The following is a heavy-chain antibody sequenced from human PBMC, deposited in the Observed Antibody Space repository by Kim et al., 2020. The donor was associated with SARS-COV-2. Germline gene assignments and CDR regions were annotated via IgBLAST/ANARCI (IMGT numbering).Heavy chain of an antibody. CDR1: GFTFSSYG. CDR2: ISYDGSNK. V-gene: IGHV3-30*18. Sequence: GGSLRLSCAASGFTFSSYGMHWVRQAPGKGLEWVAVISYDGSNKYLADSVKGRFTISRDNSKNMLYLQMNSLRAEDTAVYYCAKPSYCGGDCYPTHFDYWGQGTLVTVSS. J-gene: IGHJ4*02. CDR3: AKPSYCGGDCYPTHFDY. D-gene: IGHD2-21*02.